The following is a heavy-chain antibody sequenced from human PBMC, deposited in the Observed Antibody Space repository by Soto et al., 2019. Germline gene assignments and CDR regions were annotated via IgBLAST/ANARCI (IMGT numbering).Heavy chain of an antibody. CDR2: IYYSGST. Sequence: LEPLSVRSTVVGGTIRGFYWRWIRQPPGKGLEWIGYIYYSGSTNYNPSLKSRVTISVDTSKNQFSLKLSSVTAADTAVYYCARSTLVGVVTRRYYYGMDVWGQGSSVIVSS. J-gene: IGHJ6*02. V-gene: IGHV4-59*01. CDR3: ARSTLVGVVTRRYYYGMDV. CDR1: GGTIRGFY. D-gene: IGHD3-3*01.